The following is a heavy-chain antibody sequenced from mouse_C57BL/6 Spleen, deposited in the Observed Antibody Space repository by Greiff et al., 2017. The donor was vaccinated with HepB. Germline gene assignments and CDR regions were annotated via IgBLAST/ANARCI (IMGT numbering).Heavy chain of an antibody. J-gene: IGHJ4*01. D-gene: IGHD3-2*02. Sequence: QVQLQQPGAELVKPGASVKVSCKASGYTFTSYWMHWVKQRPGQGLEWIGRIHPSDSDTNYNQKFKGKATLTVDKSSSTAYMQLSSLTSEDSAVYYCAMELRLHYAMDYWGQGTSVTVSS. CDR2: IHPSDSDT. CDR3: AMELRLHYAMDY. V-gene: IGHV1-74*01. CDR1: GYTFTSYW.